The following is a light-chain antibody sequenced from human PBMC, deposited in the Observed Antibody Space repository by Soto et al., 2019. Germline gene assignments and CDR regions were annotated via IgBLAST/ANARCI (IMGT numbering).Light chain of an antibody. CDR2: EAS. Sequence: IVMTQSPATLSVSPGERATLSCRASQSVRSNLAWYQLKPGQAPRLLMYEASTRATGIPARFSGSASGTEFTLTISSLQSEDFAVYYCQQYNDWPPYTFGQGTKLEIK. CDR1: QSVRSN. CDR3: QQYNDWPPYT. V-gene: IGKV3-15*01. J-gene: IGKJ2*01.